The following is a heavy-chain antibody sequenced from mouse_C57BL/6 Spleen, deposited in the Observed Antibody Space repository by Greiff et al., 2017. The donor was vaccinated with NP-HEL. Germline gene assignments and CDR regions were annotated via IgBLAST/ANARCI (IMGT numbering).Heavy chain of an antibody. CDR2: IYPGDGDT. J-gene: IGHJ2*01. CDR3: ARSFPYDGYYLYYFDY. Sequence: QVQLKESGAELVKPGASVKISCKASGYAFSSYWMNWVKQRPGKGLEWIGQIYPGDGDTNYNGKFKGKATLTADKSSSTAYMQLSSLTSEDSAVYFCARSFPYDGYYLYYFDYWGQGTTLTVSS. V-gene: IGHV1-80*01. CDR1: GYAFSSYW. D-gene: IGHD2-3*01.